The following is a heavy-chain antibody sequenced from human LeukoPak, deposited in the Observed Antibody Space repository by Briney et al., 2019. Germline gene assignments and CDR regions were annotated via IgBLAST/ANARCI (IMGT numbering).Heavy chain of an antibody. J-gene: IGHJ3*02. V-gene: IGHV4-39*07. CDR2: IYYSGST. Sequence: SETLSLTCTVSGASISSSSYYWGWIRQPPGKGLEWIGSIYYSGSTYYNPSLKSRVTMSVDTSKNQFSLKLSSVTAADTAVYYCARYYYDNSGSIYAFDIWGQGTMVTVSS. D-gene: IGHD3-22*01. CDR1: GASISSSSYY. CDR3: ARYYYDNSGSIYAFDI.